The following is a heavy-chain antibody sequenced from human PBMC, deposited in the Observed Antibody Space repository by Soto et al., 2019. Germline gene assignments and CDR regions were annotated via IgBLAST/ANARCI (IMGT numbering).Heavy chain of an antibody. Sequence: QVQLQQWGAGLLKPSETLSLTCGIAGEYFTANYWRWIRQTPGQGLEWLGEINHSGNTEYNPSLNSRVTISADTSKNQLSLKSTSVSAADTGVYYCATGSLFTSWGQGTLVTVSA. CDR3: ATGSLFTS. CDR2: INHSGNT. V-gene: IGHV4-34*01. CDR1: GEYFTANY. J-gene: IGHJ5*02. D-gene: IGHD3-3*02.